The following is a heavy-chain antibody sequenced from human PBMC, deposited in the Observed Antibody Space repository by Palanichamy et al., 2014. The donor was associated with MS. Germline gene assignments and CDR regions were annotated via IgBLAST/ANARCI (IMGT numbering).Heavy chain of an antibody. CDR2: IYPGDSDT. CDR3: ARSACTSCYTNY. Sequence: VRQMPGKGLEWMGIIYPGDSDTRYSLSFQGQVTISADKSISTAYLQWRSLKASDTAMYYCARSACTSCYTNYWGQGTLVTVSS. J-gene: IGHJ4*02. V-gene: IGHV5-51*01. D-gene: IGHD2-2*02.